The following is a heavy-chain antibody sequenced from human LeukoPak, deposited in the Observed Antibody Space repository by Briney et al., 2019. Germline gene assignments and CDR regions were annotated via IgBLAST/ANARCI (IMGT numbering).Heavy chain of an antibody. V-gene: IGHV3-23*01. J-gene: IGHJ6*02. CDR1: GFIFSSYA. Sequence: GGSLRLSCAASGFIFSSYAMSWVRQAPGKGLEWVSAISGSGGSTYYADSVKGRFTISRDNSKNTLYLQMNSLRAEDTAVYYCAKDKQQLGPYYYGMDVWGQGTTVTVSS. D-gene: IGHD6-13*01. CDR3: AKDKQQLGPYYYGMDV. CDR2: ISGSGGST.